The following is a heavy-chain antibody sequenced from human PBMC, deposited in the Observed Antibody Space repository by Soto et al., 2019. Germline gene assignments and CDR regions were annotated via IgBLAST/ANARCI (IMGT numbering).Heavy chain of an antibody. CDR3: AKFFVETGANSGWPWSFHY. V-gene: IGHV3-23*01. CDR1: GFTFSNYA. Sequence: EVQLLESGGGLVQPGRSLRLSCAASGFTFSNYAMSWVRQAPGPGLDWVSAISGSGGTTYYADSVKGRFTISRDNSKNTLLLQMNSLRAEDAAVYYCAKFFVETGANSGWPWSFHYWGQGILVTVSS. CDR2: ISGSGGTT. J-gene: IGHJ4*02. D-gene: IGHD6-25*01.